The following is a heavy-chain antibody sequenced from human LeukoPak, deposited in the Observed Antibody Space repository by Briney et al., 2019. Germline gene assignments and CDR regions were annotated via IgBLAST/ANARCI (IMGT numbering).Heavy chain of an antibody. Sequence: GRSLRLSCAASGFTFDDYAMHWVRQAPGKGLEWVSGISWNSGSIGYADSVKGRFTISRDNAKNSLYLQMNSLRAEDTALYYCAKDIGDYAGFDYWGQGTLVTVSS. D-gene: IGHD4-17*01. J-gene: IGHJ4*02. V-gene: IGHV3-9*01. CDR1: GFTFDDYA. CDR3: AKDIGDYAGFDY. CDR2: ISWNSGSI.